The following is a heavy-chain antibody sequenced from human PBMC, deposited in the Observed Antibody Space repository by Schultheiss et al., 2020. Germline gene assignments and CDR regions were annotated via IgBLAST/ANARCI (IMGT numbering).Heavy chain of an antibody. CDR3: ARDAPTYDYGDQRWGYFDY. D-gene: IGHD4-17*01. V-gene: IGHV3-53*01. J-gene: IGHJ4*02. CDR2: IYSGGST. Sequence: GASLKISCVASGFTFRNYVMSWVRQGPGKGLEWVSVIYSGGSTYYADSVKGRFTISRDNSKNTLYLQMNSLRAEDTAVYYCARDAPTYDYGDQRWGYFDYWGQGTLVTVSS. CDR1: GFTFRNYV.